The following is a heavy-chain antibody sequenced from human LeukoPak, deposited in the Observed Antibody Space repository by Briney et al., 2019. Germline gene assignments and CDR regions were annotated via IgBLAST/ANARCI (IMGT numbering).Heavy chain of an antibody. Sequence: SETLSLTCTVSGGSVGSGGYYWSWIRQPPGKGLEWIGYIYHSGSTYYNPSLKSRVTISVDRSKNQFSLKLSSVTAADTAVYYCARDPYSSSWYGDGDYWGQGTLVTVSS. D-gene: IGHD6-13*01. CDR3: ARDPYSSSWYGDGDY. CDR2: IYHSGST. V-gene: IGHV4-30-2*01. J-gene: IGHJ4*02. CDR1: GGSVGSGGYY.